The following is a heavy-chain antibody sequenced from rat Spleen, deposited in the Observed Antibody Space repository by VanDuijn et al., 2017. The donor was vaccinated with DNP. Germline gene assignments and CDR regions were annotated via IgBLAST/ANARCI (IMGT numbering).Heavy chain of an antibody. V-gene: IGHV5-58*01. D-gene: IGHD1-3*01. J-gene: IGHJ1*01. CDR2: IHSDGGNT. CDR1: GFTFSSYW. CDR3: ARHGRVTTVATYWYFDF. Sequence: EVQLVETGGGLVQPGRSLKLSCVASGFTFSSYWMFWIRQAPGKGLEWVASIHSDGGNTYYPESVKGRFTISRDNAESTLYLQMDSLRSEDTATYFCARHGRVTTVATYWYFDFWGPGTMVTVSS.